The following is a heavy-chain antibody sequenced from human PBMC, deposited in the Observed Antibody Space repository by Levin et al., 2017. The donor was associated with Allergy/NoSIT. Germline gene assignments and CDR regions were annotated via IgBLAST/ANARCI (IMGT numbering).Heavy chain of an antibody. V-gene: IGHV3-23*01. D-gene: IGHD2-8*02. CDR3: AKDQDCTGGICRPLDY. CDR1: GFTFSSYA. Sequence: GGSLRLSCAASGFTFSSYAMNWVRQAPGKGLEWVSAISGSGGSTYYADSVKGRFTFSRDNSKNTLYLQMNSLRAEDTAVYYCAKDQDCTGGICRPLDYWGQGTLVTVSS. J-gene: IGHJ4*02. CDR2: ISGSGGST.